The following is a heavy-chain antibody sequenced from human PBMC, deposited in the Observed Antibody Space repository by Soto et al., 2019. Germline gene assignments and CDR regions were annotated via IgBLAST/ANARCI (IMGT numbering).Heavy chain of an antibody. CDR1: GFTFSSYA. Sequence: EVQLLESGGGLVQPGGSLRLSCAASGFTFSSYAMTWVRQAPGKGLERVSIISGSGDSIYCADSVRGRFTVSRENSKNTLFMQMNSPRAEDTAIYYCAKDRPKRDAPRGYFDFWGQGTMVTVSS. CDR3: AKDRPKRDAPRGYFDF. CDR2: ISGSGDSI. V-gene: IGHV3-23*01. J-gene: IGHJ4*02.